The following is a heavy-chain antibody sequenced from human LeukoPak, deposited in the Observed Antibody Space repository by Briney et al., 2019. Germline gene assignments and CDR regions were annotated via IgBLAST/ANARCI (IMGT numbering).Heavy chain of an antibody. V-gene: IGHV1-2*02. CDR3: ARRGIVGATGFDY. CDR2: INPNSGGT. CDR1: GYTFTGYY. Sequence: ASVKVSCKASGYTFTGYYMHWVRQAPGQGLEWMGWINPNSGGTNYAQKLQGRVTMTTDTSTSTAYMELRSLRSDDTAVYYGARRGIVGATGFDYWGQGTLVTVSS. D-gene: IGHD1-26*01. J-gene: IGHJ4*02.